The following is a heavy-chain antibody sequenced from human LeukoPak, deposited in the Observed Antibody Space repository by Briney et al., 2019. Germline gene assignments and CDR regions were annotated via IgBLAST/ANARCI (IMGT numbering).Heavy chain of an antibody. Sequence: SETLSLTCTVSGGSISSYYWSWIRQPPGKGLEWIGYIYYSGSTNYNPSLKSRVTISVDTSKNQFSLKLSSVTAADTAVYYCVRVAGTHYMDVWGKGTTVTVSS. CDR3: VRVAGTHYMDV. CDR2: IYYSGST. CDR1: GGSISSYY. V-gene: IGHV4-59*01. D-gene: IGHD1-1*01. J-gene: IGHJ6*03.